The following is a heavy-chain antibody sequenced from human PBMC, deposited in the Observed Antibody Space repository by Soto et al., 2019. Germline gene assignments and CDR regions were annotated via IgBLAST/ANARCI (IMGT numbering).Heavy chain of an antibody. Sequence: GGSLRLSCAASGFTFSSYIMNWVRQAPGKGLEWVSYISSSSSTIYYADSVKGRFTISRDNAKNSLYLQMNSLRAEDTAVYYCARVAIVATTDAFDIWGQGTMVTVSS. CDR3: ARVAIVATTDAFDI. J-gene: IGHJ3*02. V-gene: IGHV3-48*01. CDR1: GFTFSSYI. D-gene: IGHD5-12*01. CDR2: ISSSSSTI.